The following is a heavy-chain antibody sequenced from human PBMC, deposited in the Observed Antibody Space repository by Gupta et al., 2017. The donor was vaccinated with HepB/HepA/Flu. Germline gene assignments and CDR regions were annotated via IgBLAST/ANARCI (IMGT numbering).Heavy chain of an antibody. D-gene: IGHD6-19*01. Sequence: EVQLVESGGGLVQPGRSLRLSCEASGLSFEGYAMHWVRQAPGKGLEWVSAISGNGDRTVYADSVQGRFTISRDNAKSSLYLQMNSLTSDDMALYYCAKDRMAVLAVAGGGMDVWGRGTTVTVSS. CDR2: ISGNGDRT. J-gene: IGHJ6*03. CDR3: AKDRMAVLAVAGGGMDV. V-gene: IGHV3-9*03. CDR1: GLSFEGYA.